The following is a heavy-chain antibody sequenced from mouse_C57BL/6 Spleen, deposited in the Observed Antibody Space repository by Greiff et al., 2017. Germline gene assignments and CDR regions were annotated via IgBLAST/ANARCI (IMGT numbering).Heavy chain of an antibody. CDR3: TSYVGYAMDY. CDR1: GFNIKDYY. J-gene: IGHJ4*01. Sequence: EVMLVESGAELVRPGASVKLSCTASGFNIKDYYMHWVKQRPEQGLAWVGRSDPEDGDTEYAPKFQGKATMTADTSSNTAYLQLISLTSEDTAVYYCTSYVGYAMDYWGQGTSVTVSS. CDR2: SDPEDGDT. V-gene: IGHV14-1*01.